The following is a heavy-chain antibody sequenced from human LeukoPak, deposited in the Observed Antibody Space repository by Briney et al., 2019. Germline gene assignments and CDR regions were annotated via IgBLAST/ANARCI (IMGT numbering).Heavy chain of an antibody. CDR3: ARDRGGSILDWFDP. V-gene: IGHV4-61*02. D-gene: IGHD2-15*01. J-gene: IGHJ5*02. Sequence: SETLSLTCTVSGASISSGSYYWSWIRQPAGKGLEWIGRIYTSGSTNYNPSLKSRVTMSVDTSKNQFSLKLSSVTAADTAVYYCARDRGGSILDWFDPWGQGTLVTVSS. CDR1: GASISSGSYY. CDR2: IYTSGST.